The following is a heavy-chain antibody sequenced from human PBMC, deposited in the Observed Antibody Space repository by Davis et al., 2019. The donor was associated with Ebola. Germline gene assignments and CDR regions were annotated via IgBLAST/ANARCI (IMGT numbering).Heavy chain of an antibody. J-gene: IGHJ5*02. CDR1: GDSVRNGRHY. CDR3: ARDMMEFRSGNYEGSFDP. CDR2: IHYSGST. D-gene: IGHD3-10*01. Sequence: SETLSLTCTVSGDSVRNGRHYWSWIRQPPGRGLEWIGYIHYSGSTVYNPSFRSRVTISVDMSKSQISLKLSSVPAADTAVYFCARDMMEFRSGNYEGSFDPWGQGILVTVSS. V-gene: IGHV4-61*01.